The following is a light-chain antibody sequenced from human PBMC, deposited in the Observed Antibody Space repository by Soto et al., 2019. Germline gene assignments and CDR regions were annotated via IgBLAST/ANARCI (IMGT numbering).Light chain of an antibody. V-gene: IGKV3-11*01. CDR3: HQRGAWPTFT. CDR1: QSIGTY. Sequence: DIVLTQSPGTLSLSPGERATLSCWASQSIGTYLAWYQHKPGQAPRLVIYDASDRPSGIPARFSGSGSGTNFTLTISSLEAEDFAVYYCHQRGAWPTFTFGGGTKVEIK. J-gene: IGKJ4*01. CDR2: DAS.